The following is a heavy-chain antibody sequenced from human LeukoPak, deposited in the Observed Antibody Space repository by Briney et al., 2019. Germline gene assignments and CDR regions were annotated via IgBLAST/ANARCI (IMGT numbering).Heavy chain of an antibody. CDR2: IYTSGST. V-gene: IGHV4-61*02. D-gene: IGHD3-22*01. Sequence: SETLSLTCTVSGGSISSGSYYWSWIRQPAGKGLEWIGRIYTSGSTNYNPSLKSQVTISVDTSKHQFSLKLSSVTAADTAVYYCARLPTYYYDSSGYSHAFDIWGQGTMVTASS. J-gene: IGHJ3*02. CDR3: ARLPTYYYDSSGYSHAFDI. CDR1: GGSISSGSYY.